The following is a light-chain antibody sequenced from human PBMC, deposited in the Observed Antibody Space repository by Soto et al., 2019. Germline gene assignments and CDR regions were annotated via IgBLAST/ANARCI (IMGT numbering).Light chain of an antibody. V-gene: IGKV3-20*01. CDR3: QHYGTSAL. CDR2: AS. CDR1: QSVSDSY. J-gene: IGKJ3*01. Sequence: EIVLTQSPGTLFLSPGERATLSCRASQSVSDSYLAWYQQKPGQAPRLLIYASSRATGIPDRFSGSGSGTYFTLNISRLEPEDFAVYYCQHYGTSALFGPGTKVDIK.